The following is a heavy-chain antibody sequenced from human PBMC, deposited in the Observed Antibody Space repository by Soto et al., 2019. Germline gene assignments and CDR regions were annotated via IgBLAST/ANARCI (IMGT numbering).Heavy chain of an antibody. V-gene: IGHV1-69*13. D-gene: IGHD5-12*01. Sequence: SVKVSCKASGGTFSSYAISWVRQAPGQGLEWMGGIIPIFGTANYAQKFQGRVTITADESTSTAYMELSSLRSEDTAVYYCANRRRGGYDRRFDYWGQGTLVTVSS. CDR2: IIPIFGTA. J-gene: IGHJ4*02. CDR3: ANRRRGGYDRRFDY. CDR1: GGTFSSYA.